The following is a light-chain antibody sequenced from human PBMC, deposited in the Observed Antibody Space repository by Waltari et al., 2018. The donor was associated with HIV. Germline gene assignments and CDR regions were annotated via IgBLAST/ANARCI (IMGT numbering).Light chain of an antibody. CDR1: SSDIGRSNN. V-gene: IGLV2-14*03. CDR2: DVI. J-gene: IGLJ2*01. CDR3: SSYSSVNTFVV. Sequence: QSALTQPASVSGSPGQSITISCTGSSSDIGRSNNVPWYQQFKRNAPKPLFTDVIRRPLGVSDRFSGSKSGNTASLTISGLQAEDEASYFCSSYSSVNTFVVFGGGTKVTVL.